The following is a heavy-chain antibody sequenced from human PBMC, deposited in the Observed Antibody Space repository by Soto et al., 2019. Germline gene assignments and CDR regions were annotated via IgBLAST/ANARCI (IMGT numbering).Heavy chain of an antibody. J-gene: IGHJ6*02. CDR3: ARDDATYCGGDCLRYCYYGLGG. CDR1: GGTFTNHA. V-gene: IGHV1-69*01. CDR2: IIPLFPAA. Sequence: QVHLVQSGAEVKKPGSSVKVSCKASGGTFTNHAISWVRQAPGQGLEWMGGIIPLFPAADYAQKFQGSVTITADDSTGTTYMELISLTSQDTAVYYCARDDATYCGGDCLRYCYYGLGGWGQGTTVTVS. D-gene: IGHD2-21*02.